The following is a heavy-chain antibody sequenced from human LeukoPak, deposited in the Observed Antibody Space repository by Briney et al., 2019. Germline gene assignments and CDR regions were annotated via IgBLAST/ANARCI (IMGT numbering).Heavy chain of an antibody. CDR1: GGSISTYY. J-gene: IGHJ4*02. D-gene: IGHD5-12*01. V-gene: IGHV4-59*01. CDR3: TRASRGYANFDY. CDR2: IHYSGNT. Sequence: SETLSLTCTVSGGSISTYYWSWIRQPPGKGLEWIGYIHYSGNTNHSPSLKSRVTMSVDTSKNQFSLNLSSMTAADTAVYYCTRASRGYANFDYWGQGTLVTVSS.